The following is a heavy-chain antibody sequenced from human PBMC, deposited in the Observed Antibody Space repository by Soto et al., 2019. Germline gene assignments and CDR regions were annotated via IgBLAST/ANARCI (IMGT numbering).Heavy chain of an antibody. CDR3: ARDSSHGVAVGGLDS. CDR2: IDSTGDRS. CDR1: GFTFSSYA. D-gene: IGHD3-3*01. V-gene: IGHV3-23*01. Sequence: AGGSLRPSCAASGFTFSSYAMNWVRQAPGKGLEWVSAIDSTGDRSLHADSVKGRFTVSRDNAKNSLYLEIYDLRDEDTAVYYCARDSSHGVAVGGLDSWGQGTLVTVSS. J-gene: IGHJ4*02.